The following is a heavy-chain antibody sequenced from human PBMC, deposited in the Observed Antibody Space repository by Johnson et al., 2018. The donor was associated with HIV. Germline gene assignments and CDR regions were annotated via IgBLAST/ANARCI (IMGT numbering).Heavy chain of an antibody. CDR2: IRSKAYGGTM. J-gene: IGHJ3*01. D-gene: IGHD1-1*01. Sequence: VQLVESGGGLAQPGRSLRLSCTTSGFIFGDYVMSWVRQAPGKGLEWVGFIRSKAYGGTMQYAASVKGRFTISRADSKNTRYLQMNSLKTDDTAMYYCTTDPWWNGYHAFDVWGQGTMVTVSS. V-gene: IGHV3-49*04. CDR1: GFIFGDYV. CDR3: TTDPWWNGYHAFDV.